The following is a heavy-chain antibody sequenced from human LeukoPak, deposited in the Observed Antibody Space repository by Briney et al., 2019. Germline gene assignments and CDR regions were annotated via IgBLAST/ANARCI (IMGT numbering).Heavy chain of an antibody. Sequence: GESLKISCKGSGYSFTGYWIGWVRQMPGKGLEWMGIIYPGDSDTRYSPSFQGQVTISADKSISTAYLQWSSLKASDTAMYYCARTRGSSGLTYYYYGMDVWGKGTTVTVSS. J-gene: IGHJ6*04. D-gene: IGHD6-19*01. CDR2: IYPGDSDT. CDR3: ARTRGSSGLTYYYYGMDV. V-gene: IGHV5-51*01. CDR1: GYSFTGYW.